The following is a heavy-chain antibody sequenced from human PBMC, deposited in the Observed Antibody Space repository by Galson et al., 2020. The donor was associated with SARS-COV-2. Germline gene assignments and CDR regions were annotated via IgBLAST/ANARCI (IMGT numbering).Heavy chain of an antibody. CDR1: GFSLSTSGVG. V-gene: IGHV2-5*01. CDR2: IYWHDNQ. Sequence: ESGPTLVKPTQTLTLTCTFSGFSLSTSGVGVGWIRQPPGKALEWLTLIYWHDNQRYSPSLKSRLTITKDTSKNQVVLTMTNVDPVDTATYYCARLTYYYDSSGYFGGYFFDSWGQGTLVTVSS. D-gene: IGHD3-22*01. CDR3: ARLTYYYDSSGYFGGYFFDS. J-gene: IGHJ4*02.